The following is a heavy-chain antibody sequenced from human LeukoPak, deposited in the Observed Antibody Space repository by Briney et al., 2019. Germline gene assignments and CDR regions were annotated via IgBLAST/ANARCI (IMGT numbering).Heavy chain of an antibody. J-gene: IGHJ6*02. D-gene: IGHD4-23*01. Sequence: GGSLRLSCAASGFTFSSYWMHWVRQAPGKGLVWVSRINSDGSSTSYANFVKGRFTISRDNSKNTLYLQMNSLRAEDTAVYYCARDLTTVVTYYYGMDVWGQGTTVTVSS. V-gene: IGHV3-74*01. CDR3: ARDLTTVVTYYYGMDV. CDR2: INSDGSST. CDR1: GFTFSSYW.